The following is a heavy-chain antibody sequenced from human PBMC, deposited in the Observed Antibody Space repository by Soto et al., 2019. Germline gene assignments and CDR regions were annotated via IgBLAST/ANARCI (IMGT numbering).Heavy chain of an antibody. Sequence: EVQLLESGGGLVQPGGSLRLSCAASGFTFSSYAMSWVRQATGKGLEWVSAISGRGGSTYYADSVKGRFTISRDNSKNTLYLQMNSLRAEDTAVYYCAKDGPYLYQRHGDYGYYYYGMDVWGQGTTVTVSS. J-gene: IGHJ6*02. CDR2: ISGRGGST. D-gene: IGHD4-17*01. V-gene: IGHV3-23*01. CDR1: GFTFSSYA. CDR3: AKDGPYLYQRHGDYGYYYYGMDV.